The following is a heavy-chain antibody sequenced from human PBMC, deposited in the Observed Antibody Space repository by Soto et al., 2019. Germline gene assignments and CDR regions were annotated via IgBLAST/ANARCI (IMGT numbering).Heavy chain of an antibody. CDR2: INWNGGST. Sequence: EVQLVESGGGVVRPGGSLRLSCAASGFTFDDYGMSWVRQAPGKGLEWVSGINWNGGSTGYADSVKGRFTISRDNAKNSLYLQMNSLRAEDTALYHCARGGYDILTGDQPNLYYYYYMDVWGKGTTVTVSS. J-gene: IGHJ6*03. D-gene: IGHD3-9*01. V-gene: IGHV3-20*01. CDR1: GFTFDDYG. CDR3: ARGGYDILTGDQPNLYYYYYMDV.